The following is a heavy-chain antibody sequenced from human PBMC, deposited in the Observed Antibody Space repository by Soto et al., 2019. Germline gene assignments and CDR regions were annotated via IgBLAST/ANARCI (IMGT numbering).Heavy chain of an antibody. D-gene: IGHD3-10*01. J-gene: IGHJ4*02. CDR3: AKGAYYHGSGSYFRFDY. CDR1: GFTLSSYG. V-gene: IGHV3-23*01. CDR2: ISGSGGST. Sequence: GGSLRLSCAASGFTLSSYGMSWVRQAPGKGLEWVSAISGSGGSTYYADSVKGRFAISRDNSKNTLYLQMNSLRAEDTAVYYCAKGAYYHGSGSYFRFDYWGQGTLVTVSS.